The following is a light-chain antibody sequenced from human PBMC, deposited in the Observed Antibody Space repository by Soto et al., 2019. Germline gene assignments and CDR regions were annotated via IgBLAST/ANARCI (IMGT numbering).Light chain of an antibody. CDR2: RAS. V-gene: IGKV1-5*03. J-gene: IGKJ3*01. CDR3: QQYETYSGT. CDR1: QIINTW. Sequence: DIQMTQSPSSLSASVGDRVTITCRASQIINTWLAWYQQKPGKAPKLLIYRASNLVNGVPSRFSGSGSGTEVTLTISSLQPDDFSIYYCQQYETYSGTFGPGTKVDL.